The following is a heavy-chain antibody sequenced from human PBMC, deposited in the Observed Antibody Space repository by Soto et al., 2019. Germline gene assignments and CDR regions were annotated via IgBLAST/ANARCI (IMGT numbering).Heavy chain of an antibody. V-gene: IGHV3-72*01. CDR1: GFTFSDHY. J-gene: IGHJ6*02. CDR2: TRNKANSYTT. Sequence: QPGGSLRLSXAASGFTFSDHYMDWVRQAPGKGLEWVGRTRNKANSYTTEYAASVKGRFTISRDDSKNSLYLQMNSLKTEDTAVYYCAREREPYYDFWSGYYPRRPVRYYYGMDVWGQGTTVTVSS. D-gene: IGHD3-3*01. CDR3: AREREPYYDFWSGYYPRRPVRYYYGMDV.